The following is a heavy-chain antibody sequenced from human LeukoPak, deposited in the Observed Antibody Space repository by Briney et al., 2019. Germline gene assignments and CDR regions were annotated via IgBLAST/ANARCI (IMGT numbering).Heavy chain of an antibody. CDR1: GGSISDYY. J-gene: IGHJ4*02. CDR3: ARDKATRSLVRGVIIPFDY. CDR2: IYDSGNT. Sequence: SETLSLTCTVSGGSISDYYWSWFRQPPGKGLEWIGYIYDSGNTNYNPSLKSRVTMSLDTSKNQFSLRLSSVTAADAAVYYCARDKATRSLVRGVIIPFDYWGQGTLVTVSS. V-gene: IGHV4-59*01. D-gene: IGHD3-10*01.